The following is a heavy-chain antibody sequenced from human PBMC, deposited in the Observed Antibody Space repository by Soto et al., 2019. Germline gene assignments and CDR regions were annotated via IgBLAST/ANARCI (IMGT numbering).Heavy chain of an antibody. V-gene: IGHV1-58*01. CDR1: GFTFTSSA. J-gene: IGHJ3*02. Sequence: GASVKVSCKASGFTFTSSAVQWVRQARGQRLEWIGWIVVGSSNTNYAQKFQERVTITRDMSTSTAYMELSSLRSEDTAVYYCAAEGQLVAAWGAFDIWGQGTMVTVSS. CDR3: AAEGQLVAAWGAFDI. CDR2: IVVGSSNT. D-gene: IGHD2-15*01.